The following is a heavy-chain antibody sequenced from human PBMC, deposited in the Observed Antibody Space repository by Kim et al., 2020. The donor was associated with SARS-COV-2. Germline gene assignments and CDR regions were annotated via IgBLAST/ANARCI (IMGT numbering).Heavy chain of an antibody. J-gene: IGHJ4*02. CDR3: ATNSGYFDY. CDR1: GFTFNSYG. V-gene: IGHV3-30*03. D-gene: IGHD1-26*01. Sequence: GGSLRLSCAASGFTFNSYGMLWVRQAPGKGLEWVAVISYDGSDKYYADSVKGRFTISRDNSKNTLYLQMDSLRGEDTAVYYCATNSGYFDYWGQGTLVTVSS. CDR2: ISYDGSDK.